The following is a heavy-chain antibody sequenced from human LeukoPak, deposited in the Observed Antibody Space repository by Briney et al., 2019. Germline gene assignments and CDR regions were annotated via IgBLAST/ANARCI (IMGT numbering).Heavy chain of an antibody. J-gene: IGHJ4*02. CDR3: ASRTTAGYFDY. CDR1: GVSFSGYY. CDR2: IYYSGST. V-gene: IGHV4-59*01. Sequence: SETLSLTCAVYGVSFSGYYWGWIRQPPGKGLEWIGYIYYSGSTNYNPSLKSRVTISVDTSKNQFSLKLSSVTAADTAVYYCASRTTAGYFDYWGQGTLVTVSS. D-gene: IGHD1-7*01.